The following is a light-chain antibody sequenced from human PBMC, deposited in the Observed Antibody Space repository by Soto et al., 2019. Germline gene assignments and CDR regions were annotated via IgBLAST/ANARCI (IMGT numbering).Light chain of an antibody. J-gene: IGLJ2*01. V-gene: IGLV2-11*01. Sequence: QSGLTQPRSVSGSPGQSVTISCTGTRSDVGGYNYVSWYQQHPGKAPKLMIYDVSKRPSGVPDRFSGSKSGNTASLTISGLQAEDEADYYCCSYAGSYVVFGGGTKLTVL. CDR3: CSYAGSYVV. CDR1: RSDVGGYNY. CDR2: DVS.